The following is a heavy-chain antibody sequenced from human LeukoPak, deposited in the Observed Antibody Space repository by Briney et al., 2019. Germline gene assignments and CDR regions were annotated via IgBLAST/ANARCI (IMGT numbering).Heavy chain of an antibody. J-gene: IGHJ4*02. CDR2: IWYDGSNK. D-gene: IGHD3-10*01. Sequence: GGSPRLSCAASGFTFSSYGMHWVRQAPGKGLEWVAVIWYDGSNKYYADSVKGRFTISRDNSKNTLYLQMNSLRAEDTAVYYCARAELLWFGELLSPLHYWGQGTLVTVSS. V-gene: IGHV3-33*01. CDR3: ARAELLWFGELLSPLHY. CDR1: GFTFSSYG.